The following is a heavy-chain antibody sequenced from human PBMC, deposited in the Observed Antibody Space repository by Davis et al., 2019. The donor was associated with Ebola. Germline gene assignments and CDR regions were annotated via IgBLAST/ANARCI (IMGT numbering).Heavy chain of an antibody. V-gene: IGHV4-4*02. CDR3: ARDRIAGSSSFSYYYGMDV. D-gene: IGHD6-6*01. CDR2: IYHSGST. CDR1: GGSISSSNW. J-gene: IGHJ6*02. Sequence: SETLSLTCAASGGSISSSNWWSWVRQPPGKGLEWIGEIYHSGSTNYNPSLKSRVTISVDKSKNQFSLKLSSVTAADTAVYYCARDRIAGSSSFSYYYGMDVWGQGTTVTVSS.